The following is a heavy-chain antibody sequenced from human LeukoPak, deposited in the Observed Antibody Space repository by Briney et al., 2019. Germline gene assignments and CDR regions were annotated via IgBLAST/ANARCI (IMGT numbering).Heavy chain of an antibody. CDR1: GYTFTSYG. Sequence: EASVKVSCKASGYTFTSYGISWVRQAPGQGLEWMGRIIPIFGTANYAQKFQGRVTITTDESTSTAYMELSSLRSEDTAVYYCAARDGYNDRADYWGQGTLVTVSS. CDR2: IIPIFGTA. CDR3: AARDGYNDRADY. V-gene: IGHV1-69*05. J-gene: IGHJ4*02. D-gene: IGHD5-24*01.